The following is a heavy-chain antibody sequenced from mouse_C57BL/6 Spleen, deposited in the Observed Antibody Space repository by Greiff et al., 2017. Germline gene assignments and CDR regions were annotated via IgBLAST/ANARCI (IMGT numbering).Heavy chain of an antibody. CDR2: IDPSDSET. V-gene: IGHV1-52*01. CDR3: ARRRNYDSYYAMDY. J-gene: IGHJ4*01. CDR1: GYTFTSYW. Sequence: QVQLQQPGAELVRPGSSVKLSCKASGYTFTSYWMHWVKQRPIQGLEWIGNIDPSDSETHYNQKFKDKATLTVDKSSSTAYMQLSSLTSEDSAVYYCARRRNYDSYYAMDYWGQGTSVTVSS. D-gene: IGHD2-1*01.